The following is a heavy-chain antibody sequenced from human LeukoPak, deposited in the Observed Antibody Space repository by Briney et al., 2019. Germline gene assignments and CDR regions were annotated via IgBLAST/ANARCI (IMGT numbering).Heavy chain of an antibody. V-gene: IGHV3-53*01. J-gene: IGHJ3*02. CDR2: IYSGGST. Sequence: GGSLRLSCAASGFTVSSNYMSWVRQAPGKGLEWVSVIYSGGSTYYADSVKGRFTISRDNSKNTLYLQMNSLRAEDAAVYYCARDQYSSGWTGAFDIWGQGTMVTVSP. D-gene: IGHD6-19*01. CDR1: GFTVSSNY. CDR3: ARDQYSSGWTGAFDI.